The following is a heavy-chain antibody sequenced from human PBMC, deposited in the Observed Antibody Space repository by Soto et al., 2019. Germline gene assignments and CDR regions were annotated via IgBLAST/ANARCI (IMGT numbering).Heavy chain of an antibody. Sequence: EVQLLESGGGLVQPGGSLRLSCADSGFTFSSYAMSWVRQAPGKGLEWVSAISGSGGSTYYADSVKGRFTISRDNSKNTLYLQMNSLRAEDTAVYYCAKGYCSSTSCYEDYWGQGTLVTVSS. D-gene: IGHD2-2*01. CDR1: GFTFSSYA. J-gene: IGHJ4*02. V-gene: IGHV3-23*01. CDR3: AKGYCSSTSCYEDY. CDR2: ISGSGGST.